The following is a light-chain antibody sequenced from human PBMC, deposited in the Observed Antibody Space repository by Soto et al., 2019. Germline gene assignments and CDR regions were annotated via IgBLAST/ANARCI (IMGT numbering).Light chain of an antibody. CDR1: RSISDY. Sequence: DIQMTQSPSSLTASVGERVTITCRASRSISDYLNWYQQRPGKAPQLLISSASTLQSGVPSRFSGGTSGTDFTLTISSLQPEDLGTYYCQQSYSSPFTFGPETTLEI. V-gene: IGKV1-39*01. J-gene: IGKJ3*01. CDR3: QQSYSSPFT. CDR2: SAS.